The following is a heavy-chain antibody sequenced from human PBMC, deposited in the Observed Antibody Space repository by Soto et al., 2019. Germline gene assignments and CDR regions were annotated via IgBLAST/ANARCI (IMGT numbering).Heavy chain of an antibody. V-gene: IGHV1-18*01. CDR3: ARDGRVSFYYYVIDV. D-gene: IGHD3-10*02. CDR1: GYTFSNYG. Sequence: QVLLVQSGAEVKRPGASVKVSCKASGYTFSNYGITWVRQAPGHGLELLGWVTAFNCDTNYAHNILDRGTLTTDPSTETSYMELRLLRPDDTAVYYCARDGRVSFYYYVIDVWGQGTTVIVSS. J-gene: IGHJ6*02. CDR2: VTAFNCDT.